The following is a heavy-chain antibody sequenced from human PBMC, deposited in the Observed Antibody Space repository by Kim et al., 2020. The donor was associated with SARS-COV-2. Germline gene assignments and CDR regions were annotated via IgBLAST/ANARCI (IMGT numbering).Heavy chain of an antibody. V-gene: IGHV3-21*01. CDR3: ARDRYCSSTSCYRAFDI. CDR2: ISSSSSYI. D-gene: IGHD2-2*01. CDR1: GFTFSSYS. Sequence: GGSLRLSCAASGFTFSSYSMNWVRQAPGKGLEWVSSISSSSSYIYYADSVKGRFTISRDNAKNSLYLQMNSLRAEDTAVYYCARDRYCSSTSCYRAFDIWGQGTMVTVSS. J-gene: IGHJ3*02.